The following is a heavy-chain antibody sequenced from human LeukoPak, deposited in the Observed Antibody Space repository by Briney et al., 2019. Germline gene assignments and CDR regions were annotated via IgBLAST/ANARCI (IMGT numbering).Heavy chain of an antibody. CDR2: VNPNSGNT. Sequence: ASAKVSCKASGYTFTSYDINWVRQATGQGLEWMGWVNPNSGNTGYAQKFQGRVTMTRNTSISTAYMELSSLRSEDTAVYYCARAVAGYYMDVWGKGTTVTVSS. CDR1: GYTFTSYD. J-gene: IGHJ6*03. V-gene: IGHV1-8*01. CDR3: ARAVAGYYMDV. D-gene: IGHD6-19*01.